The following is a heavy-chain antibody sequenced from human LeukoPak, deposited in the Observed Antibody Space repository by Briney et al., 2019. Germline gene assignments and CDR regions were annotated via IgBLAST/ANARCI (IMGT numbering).Heavy chain of an antibody. CDR1: GGTFSSYA. J-gene: IGHJ4*02. Sequence: SVKVSCKASGGTFSSYAISWVRQAPGQGLEWMGGIIPIFGTANYAQKFQGRVTITADESTSTAYMELSSLRSEDTAVYYCATDVAYYDSSGYYGVFDYWGQGTLVTVSS. D-gene: IGHD3-22*01. V-gene: IGHV1-69*13. CDR3: ATDVAYYDSSGYYGVFDY. CDR2: IIPIFGTA.